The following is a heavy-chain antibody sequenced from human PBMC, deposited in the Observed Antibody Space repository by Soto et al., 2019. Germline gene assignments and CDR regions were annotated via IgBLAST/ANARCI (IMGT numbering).Heavy chain of an antibody. CDR1: GGTFLSSS. V-gene: IGHV1-69*08. CDR2: ITPFLGTP. D-gene: IGHD1-7*01. CDR3: AIDGGITGTTEGYFDY. J-gene: IGHJ4*02. Sequence: QVQLVQSGAEVKKPGSSVKVSCKASGGTFLSSSFSWVRQAPGQRLEWMGRITPFLGTPNYAQQFHGRVTIIADKSTSTVYMELTSLSSEDTAVYYCAIDGGITGTTEGYFDYWGQGTLVTVSS.